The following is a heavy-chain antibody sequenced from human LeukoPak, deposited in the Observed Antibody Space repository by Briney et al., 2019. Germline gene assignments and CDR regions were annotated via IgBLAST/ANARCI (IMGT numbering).Heavy chain of an antibody. CDR2: IKEDGSEK. V-gene: IGHV3-7*01. CDR3: ARDSRGFDCSSTSCYVDY. J-gene: IGHJ4*02. Sequence: GGSLRLSCAVSGFSFSSYWMTWVRQAPGKGLEWVAKIKEDGSEKYYVDSVKGRFTVSRDNAKNSLYLQMDSLRAEDTAVYYCARDSRGFDCSSTSCYVDYWGQGTLVTVSS. CDR1: GFSFSSYW. D-gene: IGHD2-2*01.